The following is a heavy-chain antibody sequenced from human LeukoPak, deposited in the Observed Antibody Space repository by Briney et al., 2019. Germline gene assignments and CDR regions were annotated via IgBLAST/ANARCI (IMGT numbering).Heavy chain of an antibody. V-gene: IGHV3-53*01. Sequence: GGSLRLSCTASGFTFSNYPMSWVRQAPGKELEWVSIIYSAGSTYYADSVQGRFTISRDNSKNTLYLQINSLRAEDTALYYCARTAVGTETDYFDYWGQGTLVTVSS. CDR2: IYSAGST. D-gene: IGHD4-23*01. CDR1: GFTFSNYP. J-gene: IGHJ4*02. CDR3: ARTAVGTETDYFDY.